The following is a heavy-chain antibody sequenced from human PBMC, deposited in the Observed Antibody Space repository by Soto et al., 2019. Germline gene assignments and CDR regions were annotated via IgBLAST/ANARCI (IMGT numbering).Heavy chain of an antibody. D-gene: IGHD5-12*01. CDR3: ATDRGYEDHRAFDV. CDR2: VSGSGLRA. CDR1: GFIFSSYA. V-gene: IGHV3-23*01. J-gene: IGHJ3*01. Sequence: EVQLLESGGGWKQPGGSLRVSCEASGFIFSSYAMSWVRQAPGKGLEWVSSVSGSGLRAYHADSVKGRFTISRDNANNTLSLQMNSLRAEDTAVYYCATDRGYEDHRAFDVWGQGTVVNVSS.